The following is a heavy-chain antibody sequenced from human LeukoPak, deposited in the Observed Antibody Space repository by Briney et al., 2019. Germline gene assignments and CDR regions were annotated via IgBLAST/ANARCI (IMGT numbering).Heavy chain of an antibody. CDR3: ARDLSPDCSGGSCYSGIIDY. CDR1: GYTFTNYG. J-gene: IGHJ4*02. CDR2: ISAYNGNT. V-gene: IGHV1-18*01. D-gene: IGHD2-15*01. Sequence: ASVTVSCKASGYTFTNYGISWVRQAPGQGLEGMGWISAYNGNTNYAQKLQGRVTMTTDTSTSTAYMELRSLRSDDTAVYYCARDLSPDCSGGSCYSGIIDYWGQGTLVTVSS.